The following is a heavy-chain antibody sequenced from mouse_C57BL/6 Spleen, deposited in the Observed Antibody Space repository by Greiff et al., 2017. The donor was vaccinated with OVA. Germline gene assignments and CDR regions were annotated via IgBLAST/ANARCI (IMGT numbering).Heavy chain of an antibody. V-gene: IGHV1-64*01. CDR3: TRKTEYSGYYFDY. CDR2: IHPNSGST. J-gene: IGHJ2*01. CDR1: GYTFTSYW. Sequence: QVQLQQPGAELVKPGASVKLSCKASGYTFTSYWMHWVKQRPGQGLEWIGMIHPNSGSTNYNEKFKSKATLTVDKSSSTTYMQLSSLTSEESAINYCTRKTEYSGYYFDYWGQGTTLTVSS. D-gene: IGHD2-10*02.